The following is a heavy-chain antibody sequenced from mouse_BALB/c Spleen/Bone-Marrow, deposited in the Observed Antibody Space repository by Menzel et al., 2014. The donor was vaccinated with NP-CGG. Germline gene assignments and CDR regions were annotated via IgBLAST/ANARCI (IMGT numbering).Heavy chain of an antibody. CDR1: GYTFTEYT. J-gene: IGHJ2*01. Sequence: VQLQQSGPELVKPGASVKISCKTSGYTFTEYTMHWVKQSHVKSLEWIGGINPNNGGTSYNQKFKGKATWTVDKSSSTAYMELRSLTPEDSAVYYCARGWLLRHYFDYWGQGTTLTVSS. CDR2: INPNNGGT. D-gene: IGHD2-3*01. CDR3: ARGWLLRHYFDY. V-gene: IGHV1-18*01.